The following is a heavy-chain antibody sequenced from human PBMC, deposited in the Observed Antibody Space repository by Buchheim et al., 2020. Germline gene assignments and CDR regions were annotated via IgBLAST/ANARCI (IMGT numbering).Heavy chain of an antibody. V-gene: IGHV3-30*18. J-gene: IGHJ4*02. CDR1: GFTFSSYG. CDR3: AKVHQEYSSSWFDY. CDR2: ISYDGSNK. D-gene: IGHD6-13*01. Sequence: QVQLVESGGGVVQPGRSLRLSCAASGFTFSSYGMHWVRQAPGKGLEWVAVISYDGSNKYYADSVKGRFTISRDNSKNTLYLQMNSLRAEDTAVYYCAKVHQEYSSSWFDYWGRGTL.